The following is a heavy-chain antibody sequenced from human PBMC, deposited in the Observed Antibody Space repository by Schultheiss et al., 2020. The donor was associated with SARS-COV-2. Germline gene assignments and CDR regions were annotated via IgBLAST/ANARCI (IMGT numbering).Heavy chain of an antibody. J-gene: IGHJ5*02. D-gene: IGHD2-15*01. Sequence: ASVKVSCKASGYTFTGYYMHWVRQAPGQGLEWMGWINPNSGGTNYAQKFQGRVTMTRDTSISTAYMELSRLRSDDTAVYYCARDERYCSGGSCYQAQYNWFDPWGQGTLVTVSS. CDR1: GYTFTGYY. V-gene: IGHV1-2*02. CDR3: ARDERYCSGGSCYQAQYNWFDP. CDR2: INPNSGGT.